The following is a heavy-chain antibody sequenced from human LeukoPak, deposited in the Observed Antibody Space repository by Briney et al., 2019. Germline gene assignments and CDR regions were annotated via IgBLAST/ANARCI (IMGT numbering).Heavy chain of an antibody. V-gene: IGHV4-4*07. J-gene: IGHJ4*02. CDR2: IYTSGST. CDR3: ARGKEMTAVAGYYSFDY. Sequence: SETLSLTCTVSGGSISSYYWSWIRQPAGKGLEWIGRIYTSGSTNYNPSLKSRVTISLDTSNNQFSLRVTSVTAADTAVYYCARGKEMTAVAGYYSFDYWGQGTLVSVSS. D-gene: IGHD6-19*01. CDR1: GGSISSYY.